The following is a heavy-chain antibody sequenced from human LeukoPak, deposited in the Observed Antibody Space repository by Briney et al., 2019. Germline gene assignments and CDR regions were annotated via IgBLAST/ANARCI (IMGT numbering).Heavy chain of an antibody. J-gene: IGHJ4*02. CDR1: GYTFTDYY. Sequence: GASVKVSCKASGYTFTDYYMHWVRQAPGQGLEWLGRIKPKSGGTTYAQKFQGRVTTTRDTSITTAYMELSSLRSDDTAVYYCVNGGVYYEDISGDYWGQGTLVTVSS. V-gene: IGHV1-2*06. CDR3: VNGGVYYEDISGDY. D-gene: IGHD3-22*01. CDR2: IKPKSGGT.